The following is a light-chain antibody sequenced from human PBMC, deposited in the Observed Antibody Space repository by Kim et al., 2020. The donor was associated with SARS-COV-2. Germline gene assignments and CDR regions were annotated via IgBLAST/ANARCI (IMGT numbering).Light chain of an antibody. Sequence: AFCPGGRATLSCRASEHVYNYVSWYQQTPSQGTRLLNYDASNRATGIPARFSGSGSGTDFTRTISSLEADDFAVYCCQQRSHWPTFGGGTKVDIK. J-gene: IGKJ4*02. CDR3: QQRSHWPT. CDR1: EHVYNY. CDR2: DAS. V-gene: IGKV3-11*01.